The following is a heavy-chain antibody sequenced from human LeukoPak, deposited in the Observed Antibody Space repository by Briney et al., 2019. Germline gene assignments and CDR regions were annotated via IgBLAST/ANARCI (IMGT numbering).Heavy chain of an antibody. V-gene: IGHV3-13*01. CDR2: IAPADDS. Sequence: PGGSLRLSCAAPGFTLNGYWMHWVRQAAGQPLEWVSGIAPADDSYYADSVKGRFTISREDAKNSLYLQMNNLTPGDTAVYYCARGGYRSSSTGIDSWGQGTLVIVSS. J-gene: IGHJ5*01. CDR3: ARGGYRSSSTGIDS. D-gene: IGHD6-13*01. CDR1: GFTLNGYW.